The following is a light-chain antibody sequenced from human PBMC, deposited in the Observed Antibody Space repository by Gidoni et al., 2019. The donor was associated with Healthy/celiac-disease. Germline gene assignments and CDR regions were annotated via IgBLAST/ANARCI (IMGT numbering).Light chain of an antibody. CDR1: QSFSSY. J-gene: IGKJ1*01. Sequence: QSTQSPSTLSASVGDRVTITCRASQSFSSYLNWYQQKPGKAPKLLIYAASSLQSGIPSRFSGSGSGTEFTLTISRLQPEDFAIYYCQQSYSTPPGWTFXXXTKVEIK. CDR2: AAS. CDR3: QQSYSTPPGWT. V-gene: IGKV1-39*01.